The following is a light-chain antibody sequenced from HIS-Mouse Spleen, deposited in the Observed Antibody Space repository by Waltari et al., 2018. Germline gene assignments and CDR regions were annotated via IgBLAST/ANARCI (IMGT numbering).Light chain of an antibody. CDR2: WAS. J-gene: IGKJ1*01. CDR1: QSVLYSSNNKNY. CDR3: QQRSNWPPT. Sequence: DIVMTQSPDSLAVSLGERATINCNSSQSVLYSSNNKNYLAWYQQKPGQPPKLLIYWASTRESGVPDRFSGSGSGTDFTLTISSLEPEDFAVYYCQQRSNWPPTFGQGTKVEIK. V-gene: IGKV4-1*01.